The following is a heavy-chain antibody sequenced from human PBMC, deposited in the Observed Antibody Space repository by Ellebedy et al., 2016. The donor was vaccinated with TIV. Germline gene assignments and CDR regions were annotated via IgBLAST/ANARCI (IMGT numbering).Heavy chain of an antibody. J-gene: IGHJ4*02. CDR2: IKSKTDGGTT. V-gene: IGHV3-15*01. CDR3: TTDEGTGFDY. Sequence: GESLKISXAASGFTFSNAWMSWVRQAPGKGLEWVGRIKSKTDGGTTDYAAPVKGRFTISRDDSKNTLYLQMNSLKTEDTAVYYCTTDEGTGFDYWGQGTLVTVSS. D-gene: IGHD1-1*01. CDR1: GFTFSNAW.